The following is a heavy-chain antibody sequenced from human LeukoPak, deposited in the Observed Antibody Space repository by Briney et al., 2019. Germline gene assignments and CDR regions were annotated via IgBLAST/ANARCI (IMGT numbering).Heavy chain of an antibody. V-gene: IGHV1-18*01. D-gene: IGHD6-19*01. J-gene: IGHJ4*02. Sequence: ASVKVSCTASGYTFASYGVSWVRQAPGQGLEWMGWISAYNGNTNYAQNLQGRVTMTTDKSTSTAYMELRSLRSDDTAVYYCAREFSSGWHNFDYWGQGILVTVSS. CDR3: AREFSSGWHNFDY. CDR1: GYTFASYG. CDR2: ISAYNGNT.